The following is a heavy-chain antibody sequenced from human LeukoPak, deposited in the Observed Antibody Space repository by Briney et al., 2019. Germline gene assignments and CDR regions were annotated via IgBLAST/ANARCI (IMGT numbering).Heavy chain of an antibody. J-gene: IGHJ4*02. CDR2: ISGDGGDT. V-gene: IGHV3-43*02. Sequence: GGSLRLSCAASGFTFDDYALHWVRQAPGKGLEWVSLISGDGGDTYYADSVKGRFTISRDNSKKSLYLQMNSLRTEDTALYYCAKGHDSSGYYYFDYWGQGTLVTVSS. CDR3: AKGHDSSGYYYFDY. D-gene: IGHD3-22*01. CDR1: GFTFDDYA.